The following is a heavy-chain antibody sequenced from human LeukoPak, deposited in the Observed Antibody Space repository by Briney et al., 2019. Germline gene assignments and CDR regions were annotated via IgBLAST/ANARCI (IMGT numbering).Heavy chain of an antibody. D-gene: IGHD3-22*01. CDR3: ARDAHYYDSSGQSDY. CDR2: INHSGST. V-gene: IGHV4-34*01. CDR1: GGSFSGYY. J-gene: IGHJ4*02. Sequence: KASETLSPTCAVYGGSFSGYYWSWIRQPPGKGLEWIGEINHSGSTNYNPSLKSRVTISVDTSKNQFSLKLSSVTAADTAVYYCARDAHYYDSSGQSDYWGQGTLVTASS.